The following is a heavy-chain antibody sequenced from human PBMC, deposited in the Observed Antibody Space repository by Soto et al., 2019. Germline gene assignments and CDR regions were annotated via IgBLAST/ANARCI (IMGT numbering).Heavy chain of an antibody. J-gene: IGHJ6*02. CDR3: ARLALIAAADGMDV. D-gene: IGHD6-13*01. V-gene: IGHV4-38-2*01. Sequence: SETLSLTCAVSGYSISSGYYWGWLRQSPRKGLEWIGSIYHSGTTYYNPSLKSRVIISVDTSKTQFSLKLSSVTAADTAVYYCARLALIAAADGMDVWGQGTTVTVSS. CDR2: IYHSGTT. CDR1: GYSISSGYY.